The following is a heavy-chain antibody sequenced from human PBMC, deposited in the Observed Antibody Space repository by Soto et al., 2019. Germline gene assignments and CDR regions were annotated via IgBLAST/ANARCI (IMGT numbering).Heavy chain of an antibody. J-gene: IGHJ3*02. CDR2: VTASGGST. V-gene: IGHV3-23*01. CDR3: AKDLTVGAAHPIDAFDI. Sequence: EVQLLESGGGLVQPGGSLRLSCAASGFAFISYAMSWVRQAPGKGLEWVSTVTASGGSTYYADSVKGRFTISRDNSKNTLYLQMNSLRAEDTAVYYCAKDLTVGAAHPIDAFDIWGLGTKVTVSS. D-gene: IGHD1-26*01. CDR1: GFAFISYA.